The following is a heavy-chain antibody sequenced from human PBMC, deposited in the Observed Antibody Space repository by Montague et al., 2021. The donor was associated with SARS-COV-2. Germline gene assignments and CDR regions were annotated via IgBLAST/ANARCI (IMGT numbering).Heavy chain of an antibody. CDR2: INHSGTT. CDR3: ARNSFRARFLDWSFYFDF. CDR1: GGSFTTYY. D-gene: IGHD3/OR15-3a*01. Sequence: SETLSLTCAVYGGSFTTYYWSWIRQPPGKGLEWIGEINHSGTTNFNPALKSRVTMSVDTSKNQFSLTLTSVTAADTAIYFCARNSFRARFLDWSFYFDFWGQGSVVTVSS. V-gene: IGHV4-34*01. J-gene: IGHJ4*02.